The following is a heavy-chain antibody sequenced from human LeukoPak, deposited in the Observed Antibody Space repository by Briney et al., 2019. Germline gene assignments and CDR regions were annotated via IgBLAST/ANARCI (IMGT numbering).Heavy chain of an antibody. Sequence: GESLKISCKDSGYSFTSYWIGWVRQMPGKGLEWMGIIYPCDSDTRYSPSFQGQVTISADKSISTAYLQWSSLKASDTAMYYCARPVYSSSFGAFDYWGQGTLVTVSS. CDR2: IYPCDSDT. D-gene: IGHD6-13*01. V-gene: IGHV5-51*01. CDR1: GYSFTSYW. CDR3: ARPVYSSSFGAFDY. J-gene: IGHJ4*02.